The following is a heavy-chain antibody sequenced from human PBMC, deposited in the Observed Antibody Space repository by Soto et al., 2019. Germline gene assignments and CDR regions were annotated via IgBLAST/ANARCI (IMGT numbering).Heavy chain of an antibody. CDR1: GFTLSSFW. Sequence: GGSLRLSCAASGFTLSSFWMNWVRQAPGKGLEWVANVKRDGGDKYYVDSVKGRFIISRDDAENSLYLQMNSLRAEDTAVYYCTRVEYSSAYDVSDIWGPGTMVTVSS. J-gene: IGHJ3*02. V-gene: IGHV3-7*01. CDR2: VKRDGGDK. D-gene: IGHD6-25*01. CDR3: TRVEYSSAYDVSDI.